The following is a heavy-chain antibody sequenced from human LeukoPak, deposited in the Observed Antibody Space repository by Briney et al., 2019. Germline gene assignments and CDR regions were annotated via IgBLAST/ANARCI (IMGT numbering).Heavy chain of an antibody. CDR3: ANWFGSSSSFMGPFDY. J-gene: IGHJ4*02. Sequence: PGGSLRLSCAVSGFTFRNYVMSWVRQAPGKGLEWVSAISGSGGSTYYADSVRGRFTISRDNSKNTLYLQMDSLRGEDTAVYYCANWFGSSSSFMGPFDYWGRGALVTVSS. CDR1: GFTFRNYV. D-gene: IGHD6-6*01. CDR2: ISGSGGST. V-gene: IGHV3-23*01.